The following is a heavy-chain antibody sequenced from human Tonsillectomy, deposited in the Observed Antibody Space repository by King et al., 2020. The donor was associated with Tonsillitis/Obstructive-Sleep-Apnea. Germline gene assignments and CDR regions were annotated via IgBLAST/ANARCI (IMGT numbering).Heavy chain of an antibody. CDR2: INHSGST. Sequence: QVQLPQWGAGLLKPSETLSLTCAVYGGSFSGYYWSWIRQPPGKGLEWIGEINHSGSTNYNPSLKSRVTISVDTSKNQFSLKLSSVTAADTAVYYCARGRRYYEYVWGSYRYNSFDCWGQGTLVTVSS. D-gene: IGHD3-16*02. V-gene: IGHV4-34*01. CDR3: ARGRRYYEYVWGSYRYNSFDC. CDR1: GGSFSGYY. J-gene: IGHJ4*02.